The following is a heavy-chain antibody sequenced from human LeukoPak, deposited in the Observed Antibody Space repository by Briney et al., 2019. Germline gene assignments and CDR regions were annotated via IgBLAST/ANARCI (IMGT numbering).Heavy chain of an antibody. CDR3: ATYDSSVGGFDP. CDR2: MNPNSGNT. V-gene: IGHV1-8*02. Sequence: ASVMVSCKASGYTFTSSDINWVRQATGRGLEWMAWMNPNSGNTGYAQKFQGRVTMTRNTPISTAYMELSSLRSEDTAVYYCATYDSSVGGFDPWGQGTLVIVSS. J-gene: IGHJ5*02. D-gene: IGHD3-22*01. CDR1: GYTFTSSD.